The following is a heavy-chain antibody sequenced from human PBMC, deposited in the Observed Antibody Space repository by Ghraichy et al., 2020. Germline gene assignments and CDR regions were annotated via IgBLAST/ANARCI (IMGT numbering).Heavy chain of an antibody. J-gene: IGHJ5*02. V-gene: IGHV4-34*01. Sequence: SETLSLTCAVYGGSFSGYYWSWIRQPPGKGLEWIGEINHSGSTNYNPSLKSRVTISVDTSKNQFSLKLSSVTAADTAVYYCARALGRYCSSTSCYSGWHWFDPWGQGTLVTVSS. D-gene: IGHD2-2*01. CDR3: ARALGRYCSSTSCYSGWHWFDP. CDR1: GGSFSGYY. CDR2: INHSGST.